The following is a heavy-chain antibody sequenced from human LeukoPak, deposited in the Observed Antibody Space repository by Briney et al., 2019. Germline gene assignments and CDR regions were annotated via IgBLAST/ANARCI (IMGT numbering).Heavy chain of an antibody. Sequence: SETLSLTCTVSGGSISSYYWSWIRQPPGKGLEWIGEINHSGSTNYNPSLKSRVTISVDTSKNQFSLKLSSVTAADTAVYYCARVVLGYCTNGVCYGFDYWGQGTLVTVSS. CDR1: GGSISSYY. D-gene: IGHD2-8*01. V-gene: IGHV4-34*01. J-gene: IGHJ4*02. CDR3: ARVVLGYCTNGVCYGFDY. CDR2: INHSGST.